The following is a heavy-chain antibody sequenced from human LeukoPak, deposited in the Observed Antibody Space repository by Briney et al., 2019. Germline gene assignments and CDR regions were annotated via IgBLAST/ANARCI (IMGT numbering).Heavy chain of an antibody. V-gene: IGHV4-39*07. Sequence: KPSETLSLTCTVSGGSIGSSGYYWAWIRQPPGKRLEWIGSVSSSGSIYYNPSLKSRVTLSVDTSKNQFSLKLSSVTAADTAVYYCATHIWRGPGIHYFDYWGQGTLVTVSS. D-gene: IGHD3-10*01. CDR1: GGSIGSSGYY. CDR2: VSSSGSI. J-gene: IGHJ4*02. CDR3: ATHIWRGPGIHYFDY.